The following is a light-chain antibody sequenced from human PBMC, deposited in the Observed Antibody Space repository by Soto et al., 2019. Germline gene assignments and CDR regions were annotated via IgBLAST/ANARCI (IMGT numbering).Light chain of an antibody. CDR2: GAS. CDR1: QTVSNNY. Sequence: EKGFSQSSGTLSFFAGERGTPFRRASQTVSNNYLAWYQQKPGQTPTVLIYGASTRATGIPDRFSGSGSGTDFTLTISRLEPEDFAVYYCKQYDTSTTFGQGTKVDIK. J-gene: IGKJ1*01. V-gene: IGKV3-20*01. CDR3: KQYDTSTT.